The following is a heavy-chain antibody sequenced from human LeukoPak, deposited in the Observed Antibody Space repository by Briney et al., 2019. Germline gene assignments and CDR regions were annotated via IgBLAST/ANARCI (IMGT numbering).Heavy chain of an antibody. CDR2: ISSSSYI. Sequence: GGSLRLSCAASGLTFSSYSMNWVRQAPGKGLEWVSSISSSSYIYYADSVKGRFTISRDNAKNSLYLQMNSLRAEDTAVYYCARGYYYDSTLIDYWGQGTLVTVSS. J-gene: IGHJ4*02. CDR1: GLTFSSYS. CDR3: ARGYYYDSTLIDY. D-gene: IGHD3-22*01. V-gene: IGHV3-21*01.